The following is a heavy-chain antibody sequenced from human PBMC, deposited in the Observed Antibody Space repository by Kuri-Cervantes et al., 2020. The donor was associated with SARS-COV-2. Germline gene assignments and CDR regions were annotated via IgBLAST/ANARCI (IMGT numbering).Heavy chain of an antibody. V-gene: IGHV1-18*01. CDR3: AKASIAAAGEGNYYYYYYMDV. J-gene: IGHJ6*03. Sequence: ASVKVSCKASGYTFTSYGISWVRQAPGQGLEWMGWISAYNGNTNYAQKLQGRVTMTTDTSTSTAYMELRSLRSDDTAVYYCAKASIAAAGEGNYYYYYYMDVWGKGTTVTVSS. CDR1: GYTFTSYG. D-gene: IGHD6-13*01. CDR2: ISAYNGNT.